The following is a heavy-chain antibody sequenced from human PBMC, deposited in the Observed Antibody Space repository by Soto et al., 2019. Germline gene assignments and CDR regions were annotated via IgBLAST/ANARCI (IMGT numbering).Heavy chain of an antibody. V-gene: IGHV4-34*01. CDR3: SRGLGYYYGSGSYGTYYYYYGMDA. D-gene: IGHD3-10*01. CDR2: INHSGST. Sequence: SETLSLTCAVYGGSFSGYYWSWTRQPPGKGLEWIVEINHSGSTNYKPSLKSRVTISVDTSENQFSLKLSSVTAADTAVYYWSRGLGYYYGSGSYGTYYYYYGMDAWGQGTTVTVSS. J-gene: IGHJ6*02. CDR1: GGSFSGYY.